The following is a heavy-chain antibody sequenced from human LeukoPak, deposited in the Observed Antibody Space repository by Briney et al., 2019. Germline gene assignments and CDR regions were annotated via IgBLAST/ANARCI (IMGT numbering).Heavy chain of an antibody. V-gene: IGHV3-30*03. CDR1: GFTFSSYG. Sequence: PGRSLRLSCAASGFTFSSYGMHWVRQAPGKGLEWVAVISYDGSNKYYADSVKGRFTISRDNSKNTLYLQMNSLRAEDTALYYCARDTKVSGTMVNYWGQGTLVTVSS. CDR3: ARDTKVSGTMVNY. CDR2: ISYDGSNK. J-gene: IGHJ4*02. D-gene: IGHD4/OR15-4a*01.